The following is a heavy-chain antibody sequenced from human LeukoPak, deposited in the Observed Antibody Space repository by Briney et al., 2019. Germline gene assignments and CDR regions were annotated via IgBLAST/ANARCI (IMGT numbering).Heavy chain of an antibody. D-gene: IGHD2-21*01. CDR3: ARGGGAFDY. J-gene: IGHJ4*02. CDR1: GGSISSSSYY. CDR2: IYYSGNT. V-gene: IGHV4-39*01. Sequence: KPSETLSLTCTVSGGSISSSSYYCGWIRQPPGKGLEWIGSIYYSGNTYYNVSLKSRVTISVDTSKNQFSLKLSSVTAADTAVYYCARGGGAFDYWGQGTLVTVSS.